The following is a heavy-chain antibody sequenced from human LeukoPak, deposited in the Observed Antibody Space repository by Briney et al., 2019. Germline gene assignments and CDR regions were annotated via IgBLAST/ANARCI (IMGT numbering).Heavy chain of an antibody. Sequence: PSETLSLTCTVSGGSISSYYWSWIRQPPGKGLEWMGYIYYSGSTNYSPSLKSRVTISVDTSKNQFSLKLSSVTAADTAVYYCARSGDIVVVPAAQFYFDYWGQGTLVTVSS. V-gene: IGHV4-59*01. CDR2: IYYSGST. CDR3: ARSGDIVVVPAAQFYFDY. D-gene: IGHD2-2*01. CDR1: GGSISSYY. J-gene: IGHJ4*02.